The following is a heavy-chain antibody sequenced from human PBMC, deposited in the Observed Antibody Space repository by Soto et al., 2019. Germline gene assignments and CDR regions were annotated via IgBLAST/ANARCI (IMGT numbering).Heavy chain of an antibody. CDR2: IFSNDEK. V-gene: IGHV2-26*01. Sequence: QVTLKESGPVLVKHTETLTLTCTVSGFSLSNARMGVSWIRQPPGKALEWLAHIFSNDEKSYSTSLKSRLTISKDTSKSQVVLTMTNMDPVDTATYYCAQANGDYYDYWGQGTLVTVSS. CDR1: GFSLSNARMG. CDR3: AQANGDYYDY. J-gene: IGHJ4*02. D-gene: IGHD4-17*01.